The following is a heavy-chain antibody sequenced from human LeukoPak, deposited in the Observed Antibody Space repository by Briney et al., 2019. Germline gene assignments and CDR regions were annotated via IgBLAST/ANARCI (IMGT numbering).Heavy chain of an antibody. CDR2: ISAYNGNT. CDR3: ARDGYGPLDV. CDR1: GYTFTGYY. Sequence: GASVKVSCKASGYTFTGYYMHWVRQAPGQGLEWMGWISAYNGNTNYAQKLQGRVTMTTDTSTSTAYMELRSLRSDDTAVYYCARDGYGPLDVWGKGTTVTVSS. J-gene: IGHJ6*04. D-gene: IGHD5-12*01. V-gene: IGHV1-18*04.